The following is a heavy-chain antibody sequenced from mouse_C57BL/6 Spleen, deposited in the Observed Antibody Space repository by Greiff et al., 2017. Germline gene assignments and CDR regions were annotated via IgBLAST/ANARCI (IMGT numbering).Heavy chain of an antibody. CDR3: ATGCYYGAMDY. Sequence: QVQLQQSGAELVRPGASVKLSCKASGYTFTDYYINWVKQRPGQGLEWIARIYPGSGNTYYNEKFQGKATLTAEKSSSTAYMQLSSLTSEDSAVYFCATGCYYGAMDYWGQGTSVTVSS. J-gene: IGHJ4*01. V-gene: IGHV1-76*01. D-gene: IGHD1-1*01. CDR2: IYPGSGNT. CDR1: GYTFTDYY.